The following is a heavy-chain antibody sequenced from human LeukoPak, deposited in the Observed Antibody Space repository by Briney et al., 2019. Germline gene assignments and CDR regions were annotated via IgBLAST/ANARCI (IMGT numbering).Heavy chain of an antibody. D-gene: IGHD6-19*01. CDR1: GFTFSSYG. CDR3: ERDPKQWRDLDY. V-gene: IGHV3-33*01. Sequence: AGGSLRLSCAASGFTFSSYGMHWGRQAPGKGLEWGAIIWYDGNNKFYADSVKGRFTISRDNSKNTLYLHLNSLRAEAPAVYSCERDPKQWRDLDYWGQGTLVTVSS. J-gene: IGHJ4*02. CDR2: IWYDGNNK.